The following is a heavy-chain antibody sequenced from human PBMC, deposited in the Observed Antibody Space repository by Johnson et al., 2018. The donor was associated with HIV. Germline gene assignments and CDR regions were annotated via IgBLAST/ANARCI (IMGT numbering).Heavy chain of an antibody. V-gene: IGHV3-33*06. D-gene: IGHD6-6*01. CDR3: AKALRGHSSSSFDAFDI. CDR2: IWYDGSNK. Sequence: QVQLVESGGGVVQPGRSLRLSCAASGFTFSSYGMHWVHQAPGKGLEWVAVIWYDGSNKYYADSVKGRFTISRDNSKNTLYLQMNSLRAEDTAVYYCAKALRGHSSSSFDAFDIWGQVTMVTVSS. J-gene: IGHJ3*02. CDR1: GFTFSSYG.